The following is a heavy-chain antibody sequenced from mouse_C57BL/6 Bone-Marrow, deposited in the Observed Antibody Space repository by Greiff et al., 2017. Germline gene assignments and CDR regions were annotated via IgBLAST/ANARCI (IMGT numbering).Heavy chain of an antibody. D-gene: IGHD2-5*01. Sequence: EVQLQQSGAELVRPGASVKLSCTASGFNIKDDYMHWVKQRPEQGLEWIGWIDPENGDTEYASKFQGKATITADTSSNTAYQQLSSLTSEDTAVYYCTQAYYSNYPYWGQGTSVTVSS. CDR1: GFNIKDDY. J-gene: IGHJ4*01. CDR3: TQAYYSNYPY. V-gene: IGHV14-4*01. CDR2: IDPENGDT.